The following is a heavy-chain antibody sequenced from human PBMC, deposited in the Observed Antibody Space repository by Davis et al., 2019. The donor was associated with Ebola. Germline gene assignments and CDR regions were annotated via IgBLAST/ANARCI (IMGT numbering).Heavy chain of an antibody. CDR3: TSTVAGTDLDY. CDR2: IYHSGST. Sequence: MPSETLSLTCAVSGGSISSGGYSWSWIRQPPGKGLEWIGYIYHSGSTYYNPSLKSRVTISVDRSKNQFSLKLSSVTAADTAVYYCTSTVAGTDLDYWGQGTLVTVSS. D-gene: IGHD6-19*01. CDR1: GGSISSGGYS. V-gene: IGHV4-30-2*01. J-gene: IGHJ4*02.